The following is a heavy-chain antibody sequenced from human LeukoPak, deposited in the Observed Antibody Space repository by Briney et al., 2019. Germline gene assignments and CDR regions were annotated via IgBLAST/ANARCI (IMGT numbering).Heavy chain of an antibody. CDR3: AKDKERVRGVSGDY. V-gene: IGHV4-39*02. CDR2: IYYSGST. Sequence: PSETLSLTCTVSGGSISSSSYYWGWIRQPPGKGLEWVGSIYYSGSTYYNPSLKSRVTISVDTSKNQFSLKLSSVTAADTAVYYCAKDKERVRGVSGDYWGQGTLVTVSS. J-gene: IGHJ4*02. CDR1: GGSISSSSYY. D-gene: IGHD3-10*01.